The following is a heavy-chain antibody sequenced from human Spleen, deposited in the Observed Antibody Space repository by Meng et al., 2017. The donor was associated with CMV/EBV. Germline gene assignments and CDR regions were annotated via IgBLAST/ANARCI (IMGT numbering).Heavy chain of an antibody. CDR3: ARRDLGYCTSDNCYSGDY. CDR2: IYYSGST. D-gene: IGHD2-15*01. V-gene: IGHV4-39*01. CDR1: SISSSNYY. J-gene: IGHJ4*02. Sequence: SISSSNYYWGWIRQPPGKGLEWIGSIYYSGSTYYNPSLKSRVTISVDTSNNQFSLKLSSVTAADTAVYYCARRDLGYCTSDNCYSGDYWGQGTLVTVSS.